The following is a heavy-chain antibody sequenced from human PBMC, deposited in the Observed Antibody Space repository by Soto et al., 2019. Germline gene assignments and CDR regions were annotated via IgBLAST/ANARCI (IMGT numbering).Heavy chain of an antibody. D-gene: IGHD6-13*01. J-gene: IGHJ4*02. V-gene: IGHV1-18*01. CDR3: ARDSQYSTSWQRFGS. Sequence: QVQLVQSGGELKKPGASVKVSCKASGYTFTNYAISWVRQAPGRGLEWMGCVNTYNGNPNYAQIFQVRLTMTTDTPTGTAYMELRSLKSDDSAIYYCARDSQYSTSWQRFGSWGQGTLVTVSS. CDR2: VNTYNGNP. CDR1: GYTFTNYA.